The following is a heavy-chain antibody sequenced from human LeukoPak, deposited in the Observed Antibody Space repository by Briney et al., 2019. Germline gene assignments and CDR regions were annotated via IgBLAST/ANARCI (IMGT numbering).Heavy chain of an antibody. V-gene: IGHV3-21*04. Sequence: PGGSLRLSCVASQFTFSTYSMNWVRPAPGKGLEWVSSISSGSGHFIYYADSVKGRFTISRDNSKNTMYLQMNSLRDEDTAVYYCARANGLKGGGFDYWGQGTLVTVSS. D-gene: IGHD2-8*01. J-gene: IGHJ4*02. CDR1: QFTFSTYS. CDR2: ISSGSGHFI. CDR3: ARANGLKGGGFDY.